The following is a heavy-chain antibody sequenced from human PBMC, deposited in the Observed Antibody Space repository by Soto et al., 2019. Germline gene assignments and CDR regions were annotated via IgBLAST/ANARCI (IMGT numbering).Heavy chain of an antibody. V-gene: IGHV3-21*01. Sequence: EVQLVESGGGLVKPGGSLRLSCAASGFTFSSYSMNWVRQAPGKGLEWVSSISSSSSYIYYADSVKGRFTISRDNAKNSLYLQMNSLSAEDTAVYYCARDLGYYDSSGYPDYWGQGTLVTVSS. CDR3: ARDLGYYDSSGYPDY. J-gene: IGHJ4*02. D-gene: IGHD3-22*01. CDR2: ISSSSSYI. CDR1: GFTFSSYS.